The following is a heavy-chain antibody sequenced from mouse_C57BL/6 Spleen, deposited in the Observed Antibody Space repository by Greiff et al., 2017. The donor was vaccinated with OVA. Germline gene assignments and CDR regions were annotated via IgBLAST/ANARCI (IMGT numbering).Heavy chain of an antibody. J-gene: IGHJ1*03. D-gene: IGHD4-1*01. CDR3: ARSTGTNWYFDV. Sequence: VKLQQSGAELVRPGTSVKVSCKASGYAFTNYLIEWVKQRPGQGLEWIGVINPGSGGTNYNEKFKGKATLTADKSSSTAYMQLSSLTSEDSAVYFCARSTGTNWYFDVWGTGTTVTVSS. CDR2: INPGSGGT. V-gene: IGHV1-54*01. CDR1: GYAFTNYL.